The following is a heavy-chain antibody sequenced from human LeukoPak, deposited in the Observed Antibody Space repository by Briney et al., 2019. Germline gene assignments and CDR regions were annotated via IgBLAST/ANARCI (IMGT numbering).Heavy chain of an antibody. CDR2: IYYSGTT. CDR1: SGSISSSSYY. Sequence: PSETLSLTCTVSSGSISSSSYYWGWIRQPPGKGLEWIGSIYYSGTTYYNPSLKSRVTISVDTSKNQFSLKLSSVTAADTAVYYCARLRDIVVIPAADANWFDPWGQGTLVTVSS. D-gene: IGHD2-2*01. CDR3: ARLRDIVVIPAADANWFDP. J-gene: IGHJ5*02. V-gene: IGHV4-39*01.